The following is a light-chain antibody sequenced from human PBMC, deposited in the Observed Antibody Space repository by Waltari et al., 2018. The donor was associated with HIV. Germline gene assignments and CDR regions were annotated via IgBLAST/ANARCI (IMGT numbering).Light chain of an antibody. V-gene: IGKV3-15*01. CDR1: QSVGDN. CDR2: GAS. Sequence: EIVMTQSPATLSVSPGERATLSCRASQSVGDNLAWYQQKPGQSPRLLIYGASTRATGVPARFSDSGSGTDFTLAISSLQSEDFAVYYCQQYTRWPLTFGGGTKVEIK. CDR3: QQYTRWPLT. J-gene: IGKJ4*01.